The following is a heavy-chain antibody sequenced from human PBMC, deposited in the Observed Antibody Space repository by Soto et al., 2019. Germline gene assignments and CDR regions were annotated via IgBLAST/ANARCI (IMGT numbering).Heavy chain of an antibody. Sequence: SGPTLGNPTQTLTLTCTFSGFSLSTSGMCVSWIRQPPGKALEWLARIDWDDDKYYSASLKTRLTISKDTSKNQVVLIMTNMDPVDTATYYCARIRPDSFYDSSGYYYFDSWGQGTLVTVSS. CDR2: IDWDDDK. CDR1: GFSLSTSGMC. J-gene: IGHJ4*02. D-gene: IGHD3-22*01. CDR3: ARIRPDSFYDSSGYYYFDS. V-gene: IGHV2-70*11.